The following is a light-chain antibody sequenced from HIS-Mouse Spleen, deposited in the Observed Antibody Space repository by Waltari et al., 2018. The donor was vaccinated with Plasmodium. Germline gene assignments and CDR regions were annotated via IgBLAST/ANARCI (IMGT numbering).Light chain of an antibody. CDR1: ALTKKY. Sequence: SYELTPPPSVSVSPGQTARLTCSGDALTKKYAYWYQQKSGQAPVLVNYDDSKRPSGIPERVSGASSGTMATLTISGAQVEDEADYYCYSTDSSGNHRVFGGGTNLTVL. V-gene: IGLV3-10*01. CDR3: YSTDSSGNHRV. CDR2: DDS. J-gene: IGLJ3*02.